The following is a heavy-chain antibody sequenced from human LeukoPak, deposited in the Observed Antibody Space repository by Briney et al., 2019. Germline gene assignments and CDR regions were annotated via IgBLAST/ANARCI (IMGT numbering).Heavy chain of an antibody. V-gene: IGHV3-9*01. CDR3: VRAYKDRSLAGKKEFFQH. J-gene: IGHJ1*01. Sequence: GGSLRLSCAASGFTFDNYAMNWVRQVPGKGLEWISLISWNSGTIGYADSVKGRFTISRDNANNFLYLQMNSLRAEGTALYYCVRAYKDRSLAGKKEFFQHWGQGTLVTVSS. D-gene: IGHD6-19*01. CDR2: ISWNSGTI. CDR1: GFTFDNYA.